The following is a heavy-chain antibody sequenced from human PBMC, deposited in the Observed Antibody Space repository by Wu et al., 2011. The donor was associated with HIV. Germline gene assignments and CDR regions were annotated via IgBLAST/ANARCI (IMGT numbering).Heavy chain of an antibody. J-gene: IGHJ5*02. CDR2: VIPVFDTT. V-gene: IGHV1-69*15. CDR3: ARGPSDYPKGWFDP. Sequence: QVQLVQSGAEVKKPGSSVKVSCKASGGTFSSYAINWVRQAPGQGPEWMGRVIPVFDTTNYAPRFQGRVTITADESTSTAYMELSSLRSEDTAVYYCARGPSDYPKGWFDPWGQGTLVTGLL. CDR1: GGTFSSYA. D-gene: IGHD3-10*01.